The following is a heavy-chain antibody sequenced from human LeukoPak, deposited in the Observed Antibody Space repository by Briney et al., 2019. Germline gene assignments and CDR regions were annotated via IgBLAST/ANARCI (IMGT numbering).Heavy chain of an antibody. CDR3: AKDNRYNYGYYFDY. J-gene: IGHJ4*02. CDR1: GFTFSTYA. Sequence: HPGRSLRLSCAASGFTFSTYAMSWVRQAAGKGLEWVSLISGSGGGTYYADSVKGRFTISRDNSKNTLYLQLNSLRVEDTAVYYCAKDNRYNYGYYFDYWGQGTLVTVSS. CDR2: ISGSGGGT. D-gene: IGHD5-18*01. V-gene: IGHV3-23*01.